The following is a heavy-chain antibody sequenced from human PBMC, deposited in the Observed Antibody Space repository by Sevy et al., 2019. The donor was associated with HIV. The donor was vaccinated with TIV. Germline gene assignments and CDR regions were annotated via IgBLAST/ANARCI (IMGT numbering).Heavy chain of an antibody. V-gene: IGHV3-33*01. CDR2: IWYDGSNK. Sequence: GGSLRLSCAASGFTFSSYGMHWVRQAPGKGLEWVAVIWYDGSNKYYADSVKGRFTISRDNSKNTLYLQMNSLRAEDTAVYYCARDDTLGYCSSTSCPIVYGMDVWGQGTTVTVSS. D-gene: IGHD2-2*01. J-gene: IGHJ6*02. CDR3: ARDDTLGYCSSTSCPIVYGMDV. CDR1: GFTFSSYG.